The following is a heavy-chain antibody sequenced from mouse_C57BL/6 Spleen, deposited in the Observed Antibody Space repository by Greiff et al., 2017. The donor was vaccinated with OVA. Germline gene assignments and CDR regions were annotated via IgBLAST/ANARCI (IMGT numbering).Heavy chain of an antibody. J-gene: IGHJ4*01. CDR3: TRDRGTYAMDY. Sequence: EVQRVESGEGLVKPGGSLKLSCEASGFTFSSYAMSWVRQTPEKRLEWVAYISSGGDYIYYADTVKGRFIISRDNARNTLYLQMSSLKSDDTAMYYCTRDRGTYAMDYWGQGTSVTVSS. V-gene: IGHV5-9-1*02. D-gene: IGHD3-3*01. CDR2: ISSGGDYI. CDR1: GFTFSSYA.